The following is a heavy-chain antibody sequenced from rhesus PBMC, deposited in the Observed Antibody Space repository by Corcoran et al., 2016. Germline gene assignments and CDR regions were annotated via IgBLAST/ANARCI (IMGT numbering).Heavy chain of an antibody. Sequence: QVQLQESGPGLVKPSETLSLTCAVSGGSFSGYYWGWIRQPPGKGLEWIGYISGSRGSTDDNPSLKSRVTISTDTSKNQFSLKLNSVTAADTAVYYCAREGPYCTSTTCYVGIFDYWGQGVLVTVSS. CDR2: ISGSRGST. CDR3: AREGPYCTSTTCYVGIFDY. D-gene: IGHD2-2*01. V-gene: IGHV4-165*01. J-gene: IGHJ4*01. CDR1: GGSFSGYY.